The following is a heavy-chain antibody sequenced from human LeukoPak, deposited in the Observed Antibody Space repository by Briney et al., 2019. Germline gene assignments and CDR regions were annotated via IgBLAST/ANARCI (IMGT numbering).Heavy chain of an antibody. CDR1: GFTFSTYW. CDR2: IKQDGSEE. J-gene: IGHJ4*02. V-gene: IGHV3-7*01. D-gene: IGHD1-1*01. CDR3: ARHIDWKFDY. Sequence: GGSLRLSCAPSGFTFSTYWMTWVRQAPGKGLEWVANIKQDGSEEYYVDSVKGRFTISNDNAKNSLYLQMNSLRVEDTAVYYCARHIDWKFDYWGQGTLVTVSS.